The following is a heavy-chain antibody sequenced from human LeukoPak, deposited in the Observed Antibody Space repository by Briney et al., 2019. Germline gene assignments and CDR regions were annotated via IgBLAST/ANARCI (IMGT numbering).Heavy chain of an antibody. Sequence: SETLSLTCTVSGGSVSSSNFYWGWIRQPPGKGLEWIGSIYYSGSTYYNPSLNSRVTISVDTSKNQFSLKLSSVTAADTAVYFCARSGTRSGGAFDIWGQGTMVTVSS. CDR1: GGSVSSSNFY. CDR3: ARSGTRSGGAFDI. CDR2: IYYSGST. J-gene: IGHJ3*02. D-gene: IGHD4-23*01. V-gene: IGHV4-39*01.